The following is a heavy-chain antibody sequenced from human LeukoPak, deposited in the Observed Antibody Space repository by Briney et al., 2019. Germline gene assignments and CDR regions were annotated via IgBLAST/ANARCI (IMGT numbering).Heavy chain of an antibody. V-gene: IGHV3-23*01. CDR3: AKDSLHYYGSGNAGINQH. Sequence: PGGSLRLSCAAPGFTLSSYAMSWVRQSPGKGLEWVSAISDIGNISDADPATGGFTISQPSSKNKLYLQMNSLRAEDTAVYYCAKDSLHYYGSGNAGINQHWGQGTLVTVSS. CDR1: GFTLSSYA. CDR2: ISDIGNI. J-gene: IGHJ1*01. D-gene: IGHD3-10*01.